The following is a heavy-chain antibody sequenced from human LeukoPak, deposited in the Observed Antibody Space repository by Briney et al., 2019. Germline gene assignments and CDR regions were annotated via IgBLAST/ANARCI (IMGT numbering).Heavy chain of an antibody. CDR1: GFIFSSHG. J-gene: IGHJ6*02. CDR3: AKDLNLEWLSYYYYYGMDV. Sequence: PGGSLRLSCAASGFIFSSHGFHWVRQAPGKGLEGVAVIWYDGSRRYYGDSVKGRFTISRDDSKNTLYLQMNSLRAEDTAVYYCAKDLNLEWLSYYYYYGMDVWGQGTTVTVSS. V-gene: IGHV3-33*03. CDR2: IWYDGSRR. D-gene: IGHD3-3*01.